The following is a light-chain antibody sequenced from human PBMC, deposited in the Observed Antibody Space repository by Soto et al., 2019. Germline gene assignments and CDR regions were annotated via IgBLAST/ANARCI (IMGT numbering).Light chain of an antibody. CDR3: QQYGSSGT. CDR1: QSVTGNY. V-gene: IGKV3-20*01. CDR2: GAS. Sequence: EIPFTQCPGKVSLSPGERATPPCRASQSVTGNYLAWYQQKPGQAPRLLIHGASNRATGIPDRFSGSGSGTDFTLTISRLEPEDFAVYYCQQYGSSGTFGQGTKVDIK. J-gene: IGKJ1*01.